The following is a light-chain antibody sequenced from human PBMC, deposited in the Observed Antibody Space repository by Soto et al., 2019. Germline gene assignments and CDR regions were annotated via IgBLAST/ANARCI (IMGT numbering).Light chain of an antibody. Sequence: EIVMTQSPATLSVSPGERATLSCRATQSVSTNLAWYQQKPGQAPRLLIYGASTRATGIPARFSGSGSGTEFTLTISSLRSEDFAVSYCQQYNNGPQTFGQGTKVDIK. CDR2: GAS. CDR1: QSVSTN. CDR3: QQYNNGPQT. V-gene: IGKV3-15*01. J-gene: IGKJ1*01.